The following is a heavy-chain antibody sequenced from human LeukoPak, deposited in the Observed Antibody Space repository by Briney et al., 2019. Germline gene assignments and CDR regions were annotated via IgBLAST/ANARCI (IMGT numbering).Heavy chain of an antibody. Sequence: GGSLRLSCAVSGITLSNYGMSWVRQAPGKGLEWVAGISDSGGSTTYADSVKGRFTISRDNPKNTLFLQMNSLRVEDTAVYFCAKRGVVIRVILVGFHKQAYYFDSWGQGALVTVSS. D-gene: IGHD3-22*01. CDR1: GITLSNYG. CDR2: ISDSGGST. CDR3: AKRGVVIRVILVGFHKQAYYFDS. J-gene: IGHJ4*02. V-gene: IGHV3-23*01.